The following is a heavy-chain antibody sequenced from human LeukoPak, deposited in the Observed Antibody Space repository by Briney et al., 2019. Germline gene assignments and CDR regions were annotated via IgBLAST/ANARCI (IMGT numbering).Heavy chain of an antibody. Sequence: GESLKISCKASGYRFTNYWIGWVRQMPGKGLEWMGIIYPDDSDTRYSPSFQGQVTISADKSINTAYLQWSSLKASDTAIYYCARRGEAMDPFDYWGQGTLVTVSS. CDR2: IYPDDSDT. V-gene: IGHV5-51*01. CDR3: ARRGEAMDPFDY. J-gene: IGHJ4*02. D-gene: IGHD5-18*01. CDR1: GYRFTNYW.